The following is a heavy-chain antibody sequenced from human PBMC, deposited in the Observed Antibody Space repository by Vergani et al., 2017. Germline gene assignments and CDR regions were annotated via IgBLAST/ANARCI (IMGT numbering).Heavy chain of an antibody. V-gene: IGHV4-31*11. D-gene: IGHD6-25*01. Sequence: QVQLQESGPGVVKPSQTLSLTCAVSGGSISSGDYCWTWIRPRPGKGLEWIGYIFYSGTTYDNPSLSSRLTISVDTSQNQFSLKLRSVTAADTAVYYCARVDTQVPATSHFYYMDVWGKGTTVVVSS. CDR3: ARVDTQVPATSHFYYMDV. CDR1: GGSISSGDYC. J-gene: IGHJ6*03. CDR2: IFYSGTT.